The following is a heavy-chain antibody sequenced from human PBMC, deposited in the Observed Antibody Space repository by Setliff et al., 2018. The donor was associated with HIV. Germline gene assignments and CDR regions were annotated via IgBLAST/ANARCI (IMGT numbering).Heavy chain of an antibody. Sequence: SETLSLTCTVSGGSISSYYWSWIRQPPGKGLEWIGSIYYSGSTYYNPSLKSRVTISVDTSKNQFSLNLTSVTAADTAVYYCARVNYDSTGYYYYYYMDVWGKGTTVTVSS. CDR1: GGSISSYY. CDR2: IYYSGST. D-gene: IGHD3-22*01. J-gene: IGHJ6*03. CDR3: ARVNYDSTGYYYYYYMDV. V-gene: IGHV4-59*12.